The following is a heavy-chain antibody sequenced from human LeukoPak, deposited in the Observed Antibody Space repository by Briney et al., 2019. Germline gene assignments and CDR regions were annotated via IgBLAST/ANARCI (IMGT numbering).Heavy chain of an antibody. V-gene: IGHV4-59*08. CDR1: GGSISSYY. Sequence: PSETLSLTCTVSGGSISSYYWSWIRQPPGKGLEWIGYIYYSGSTNYNPSLKSRVTISVDTSKNQFSLKLSSVTAVDTAVYYCARLRSGYCSSTSCYYYYGMDVWGQGTTVTVSS. J-gene: IGHJ6*02. CDR2: IYYSGST. D-gene: IGHD2-2*01. CDR3: ARLRSGYCSSTSCYYYYGMDV.